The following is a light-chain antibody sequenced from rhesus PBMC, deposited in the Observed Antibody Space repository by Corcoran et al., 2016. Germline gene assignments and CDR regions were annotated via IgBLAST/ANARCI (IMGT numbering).Light chain of an antibody. V-gene: IGKV3-42*01. Sequence: EMVLTQSPTSMAVSQGERVTISCTASSRVSTSYLHWYQQKPGFPPRLLVYRTSSLASGVPGRCSGSVSGTSYTLTISSMEAEDAAYYYWQQGNSIPRTFGQGTKVEIK. CDR2: RTS. CDR3: QQGNSIPRT. J-gene: IGKJ1*01. CDR1: SRVSTS.